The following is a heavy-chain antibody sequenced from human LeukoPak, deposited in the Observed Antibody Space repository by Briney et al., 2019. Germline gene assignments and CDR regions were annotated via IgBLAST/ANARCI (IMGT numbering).Heavy chain of an antibody. CDR3: AREYCSSTSCYTDY. Sequence: PGGSLRLSCAASGFTFSSYGMHWVRQAPGKGLGWVAFIRYDGSNKYYADSVKGRFTISRDNAKNSLYLQMNSLRAEDTAVYYCAREYCSSTSCYTDYWGQGTLVTVSS. D-gene: IGHD2-2*02. CDR1: GFTFSSYG. J-gene: IGHJ4*02. CDR2: IRYDGSNK. V-gene: IGHV3-30*02.